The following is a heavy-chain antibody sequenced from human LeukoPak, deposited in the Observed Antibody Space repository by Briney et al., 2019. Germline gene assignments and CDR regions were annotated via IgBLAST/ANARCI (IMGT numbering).Heavy chain of an antibody. CDR3: ARVVTMVRGVIINNNWFDP. J-gene: IGHJ5*02. D-gene: IGHD3-10*01. CDR1: SGSISSGGYY. CDR2: IYYSGST. Sequence: SETPSLTCTVSSGSISSGGYYWSWIRQHPGKGLEWIGYIYYSGSTYYNPSLKSRVTISVDTSKNQFSLKLSSVTAADTAVYYCARVVTMVRGVIINNNWFDPWGQGTLVTVSS. V-gene: IGHV4-31*03.